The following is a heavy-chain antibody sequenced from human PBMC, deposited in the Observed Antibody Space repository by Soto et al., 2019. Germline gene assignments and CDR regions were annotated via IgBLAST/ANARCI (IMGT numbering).Heavy chain of an antibody. J-gene: IGHJ4*02. Sequence: EVQLLESGGGLVQPGGSLRLSCVASGFTFSSYAMSWVRQAPGKGLEWVSAISGSGGSTYYADSVKGRFTISRDNSKNALYLQMNSQRAEDTAGYYCAKGVTSTKDYFDYWGQGTLVTVSS. V-gene: IGHV3-23*01. D-gene: IGHD2-21*02. CDR3: AKGVTSTKDYFDY. CDR2: ISGSGGST. CDR1: GFTFSSYA.